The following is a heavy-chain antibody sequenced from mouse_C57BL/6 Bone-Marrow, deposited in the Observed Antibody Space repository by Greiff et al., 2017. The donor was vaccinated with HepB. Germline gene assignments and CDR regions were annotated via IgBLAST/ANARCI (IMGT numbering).Heavy chain of an antibody. V-gene: IGHV14-4*01. Sequence: VQLQQSGAELVRPGASVKLSCTASGFNIKDDYMHWVKQRPEQGLEWIGWIDPENGDTEYASKFQGKATITADTSSNTAYLQLSSLTSEDTAVYYCTTWDYVSSPYYAMDYWGQGTSVTVSS. CDR1: GFNIKDDY. D-gene: IGHD1-1*01. CDR2: IDPENGDT. CDR3: TTWDYVSSPYYAMDY. J-gene: IGHJ4*01.